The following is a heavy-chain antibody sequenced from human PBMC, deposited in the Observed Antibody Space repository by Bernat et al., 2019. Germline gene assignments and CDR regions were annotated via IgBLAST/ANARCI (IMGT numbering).Heavy chain of an antibody. V-gene: IGHV3-23*01. D-gene: IGHD2-21*02. CDR2: ISVSGGST. Sequence: EVQLLESGGGLVQPGGSLRLSCAASGFTFTSYAMSWVRQAPGKGLEWVSAISVSGGSTYYADCVKSRFTMSRDNSKNTLYLQMNSQRAEDTAVYYCAKDDCAGDCHYWYFDLWGRGTLVTVSS. J-gene: IGHJ2*01. CDR1: GFTFTSYA. CDR3: AKDDCAGDCHYWYFDL.